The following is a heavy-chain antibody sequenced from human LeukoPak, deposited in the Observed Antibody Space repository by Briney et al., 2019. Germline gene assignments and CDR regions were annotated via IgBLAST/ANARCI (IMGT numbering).Heavy chain of an antibody. Sequence: GGSLRLSCAASGFTFSSYSMNWVRQAPGKGLEWVSSISSSSYIYYADSVKGRFTISRDNAKNSLYLQMNSLRAEDTAVYYCARGKQLWPQEFDYWGQGTLVTVSS. D-gene: IGHD5-18*01. J-gene: IGHJ4*02. CDR3: ARGKQLWPQEFDY. V-gene: IGHV3-21*01. CDR1: GFTFSSYS. CDR2: ISSSSYI.